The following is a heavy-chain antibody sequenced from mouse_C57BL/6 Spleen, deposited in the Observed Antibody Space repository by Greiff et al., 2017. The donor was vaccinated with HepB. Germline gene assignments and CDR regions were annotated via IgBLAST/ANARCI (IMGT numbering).Heavy chain of an antibody. V-gene: IGHV14-4*01. CDR1: GFNIKDDY. J-gene: IGHJ2*01. CDR3: TTSTLFITTVVAYYFDY. CDR2: IDPENGDT. Sequence: EVQLQESGAELVRPGASVKLSCTASGFNIKDDYMHWVKQRPEQGLEWIGWIDPENGDTEYASKFQGKAIITADTSSNTAYLQLSSLTSEDTAVYYCTTSTLFITTVVAYYFDYWGQGTTLTVSS. D-gene: IGHD1-1*01.